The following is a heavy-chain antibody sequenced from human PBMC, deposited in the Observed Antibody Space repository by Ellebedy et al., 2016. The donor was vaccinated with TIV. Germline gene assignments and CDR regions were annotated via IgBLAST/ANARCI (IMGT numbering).Heavy chain of an antibody. Sequence: ASVKVSXXASGYTFTNSYIHWVRQATGQGLEWLGWINPNSGGTKYAQKFQGRVTMTRDTSISTAYMELSRLKSDDTALYYCAREFSGNCYDYWGQGTLVTVSS. D-gene: IGHD1-26*01. J-gene: IGHJ4*02. V-gene: IGHV1-2*02. CDR3: AREFSGNCYDY. CDR2: INPNSGGT. CDR1: GYTFTNSY.